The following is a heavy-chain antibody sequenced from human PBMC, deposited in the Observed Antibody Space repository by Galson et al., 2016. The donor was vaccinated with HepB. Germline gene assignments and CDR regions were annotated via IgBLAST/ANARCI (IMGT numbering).Heavy chain of an antibody. Sequence: SVKVSCKVSGYSLTELSMHWVRQAPGQGLEWMGGFDPEDGETIYAEKFQGRVTMTEDTSTDTAYMDLSSLRSEDTAVYFCAALSPIEDWLVGGGDFWGQGTLVTVSS. CDR3: AALSPIEDWLVGGGDF. CDR1: GYSLTELS. V-gene: IGHV1-24*01. D-gene: IGHD6-19*01. J-gene: IGHJ4*02. CDR2: FDPEDGET.